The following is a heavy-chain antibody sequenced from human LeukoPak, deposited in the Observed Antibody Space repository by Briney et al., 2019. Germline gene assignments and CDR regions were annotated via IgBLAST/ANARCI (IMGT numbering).Heavy chain of an antibody. CDR1: GYTFTSHG. CDR2: ISAYNGNT. V-gene: IGHV1-18*01. Sequence: ASVKVSCKASGYTFTSHGIGWVRQAPGQGLEGMGWISAYNGNTNYAQKLQGRVTMTTDTSTSTAYMELRSLRSDDTAVYYCARDSQWLVEGFGYYCYYMDVWGKGTTVTVSS. D-gene: IGHD6-19*01. J-gene: IGHJ6*03. CDR3: ARDSQWLVEGFGYYCYYMDV.